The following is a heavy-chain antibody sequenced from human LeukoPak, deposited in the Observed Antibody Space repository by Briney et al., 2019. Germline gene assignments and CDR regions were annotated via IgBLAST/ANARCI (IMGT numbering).Heavy chain of an antibody. D-gene: IGHD5-12*01. J-gene: IGHJ1*01. Sequence: ASVKVSCKASGYSFTSYYMHWVRQAPGQGLEWMGIINPSGGSTSYAQKFQGRVTITADKSTSTAYMELSSLRSEDTAVYYCASPAISMGYSGYDKAEYFQHWGQGTLVTVSS. V-gene: IGHV1-46*01. CDR3: ASPAISMGYSGYDKAEYFQH. CDR1: GYSFTSYY. CDR2: INPSGGST.